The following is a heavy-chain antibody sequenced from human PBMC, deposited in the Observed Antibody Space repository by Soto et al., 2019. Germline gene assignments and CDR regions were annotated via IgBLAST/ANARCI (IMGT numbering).Heavy chain of an antibody. J-gene: IGHJ4*02. V-gene: IGHV3-7*01. D-gene: IGHD2-15*01. CDR2: IKQDGSEK. CDR3: AILDGWPPDQGPFDY. CDR1: GFTFSSYW. Sequence: GGSLRLSCAASGFTFSSYWMSWVRQAPGKGLEWVANIKQDGSEKYYVDSVKGRFTISRDNAKNSLYLQMNSLRAEDTAVYYCAILDGWPPDQGPFDYWGQGTLVTVSS.